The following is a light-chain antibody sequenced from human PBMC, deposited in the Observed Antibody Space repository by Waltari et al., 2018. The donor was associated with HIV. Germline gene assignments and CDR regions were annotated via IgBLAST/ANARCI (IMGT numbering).Light chain of an antibody. CDR3: LSSDNSGTYWM. Sequence: SYELTQPPSVSVSPAQMASITCSGKASPKKYTYWYQQKPGQAHVLEIYKDSERTAGIPARVSGSSSGTIVTLTISGVQAEDEDDYYCLSSDNSGTYWMFGGGTKLTVL. CDR1: ASPKKY. CDR2: KDS. V-gene: IGLV3-16*01. J-gene: IGLJ3*02.